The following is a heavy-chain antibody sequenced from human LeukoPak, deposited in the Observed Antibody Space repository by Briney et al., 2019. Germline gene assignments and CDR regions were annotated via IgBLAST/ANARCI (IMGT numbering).Heavy chain of an antibody. CDR1: GGSISTSSYY. J-gene: IGHJ4*02. CDR2: IYYSGST. Sequence: SETLSLTCTVSGGSISTSSYYWGWIRQPPGKGLEWIGSIYYSGSTYYNPSLKSRVTISVDTSKNQFSAKLSSVTAADTAVYYCARLPGYCSSTSCYGRPWFDYWGQGTLVTVSS. CDR3: ARLPGYCSSTSCYGRPWFDY. D-gene: IGHD2-2*01. V-gene: IGHV4-39*01.